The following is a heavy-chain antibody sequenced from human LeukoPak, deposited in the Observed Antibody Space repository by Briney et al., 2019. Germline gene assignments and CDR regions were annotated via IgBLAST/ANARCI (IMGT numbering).Heavy chain of an antibody. V-gene: IGHV4-30-4*01. Sequence: SETLSLTCTVSGGSISSGDYYWSWIRQPPGKGLEWIGYIYYSGSTYYNPSLKSRVTISVDTSKNQFFLKLSSVTAADTAVYYCARGFDGDYVPDVYYYGMDVWGQGTTVTVSS. D-gene: IGHD4-17*01. CDR2: IYYSGST. CDR1: GGSISSGDYY. CDR3: ARGFDGDYVPDVYYYGMDV. J-gene: IGHJ6*02.